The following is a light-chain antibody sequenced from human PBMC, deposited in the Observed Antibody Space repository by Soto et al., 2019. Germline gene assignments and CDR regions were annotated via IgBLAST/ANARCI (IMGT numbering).Light chain of an antibody. CDR3: QQYNSYPWT. J-gene: IGKJ1*01. Sequence: DIQMTQSPSTLSASVGDRVTITCRASQSISNWLAWYQQKPGKAPKLLIYDVSRLESGVPARFSGSGSGTEFTLTISSLQPDDFAPYYCQQYNSYPWTFGQGTKVEI. V-gene: IGKV1-5*01. CDR2: DVS. CDR1: QSISNW.